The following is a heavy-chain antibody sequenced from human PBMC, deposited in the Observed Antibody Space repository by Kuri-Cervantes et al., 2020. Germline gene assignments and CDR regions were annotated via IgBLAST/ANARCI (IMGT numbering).Heavy chain of an antibody. J-gene: IGHJ4*02. CDR2: ISYDGSNK. D-gene: IGHD2-15*01. Sequence: AGSLRLSCAASGFTFSSYAMHWVRPAPGKVLECVAVISYDGSNKYYADSVKGRFTISRDNSKYTLYLQMNSLRAEDTAVYSCAREGDIVVVVAALDYWGQGTLVTVSS. CDR3: AREGDIVVVVAALDY. V-gene: IGHV3-30-3*01. CDR1: GFTFSSYA.